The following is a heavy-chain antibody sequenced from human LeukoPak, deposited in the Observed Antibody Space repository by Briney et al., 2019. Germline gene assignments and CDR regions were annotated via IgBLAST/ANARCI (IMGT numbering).Heavy chain of an antibody. J-gene: IGHJ4*02. D-gene: IGHD1-7*01. Sequence: PGGSLRLSCAASGFTYSSYSMNWVRQAPGKGLEWVSSISSSSSYKYYADSVKGRFTISRDNAKNSLYLQMNSLRAEDTAVYYCARDVAGTTLGGHDYWGQGTLVTVSS. CDR3: ARDVAGTTLGGHDY. V-gene: IGHV3-21*01. CDR1: GFTYSSYS. CDR2: ISSSSSYK.